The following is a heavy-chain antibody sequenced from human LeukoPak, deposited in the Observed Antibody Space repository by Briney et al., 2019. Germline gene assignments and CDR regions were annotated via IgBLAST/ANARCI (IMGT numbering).Heavy chain of an antibody. V-gene: IGHV3-20*04. CDR2: INWKGGST. CDR1: GFTFDDYG. CDR3: AKVLSSSWGYFGF. D-gene: IGHD6-13*01. J-gene: IGHJ4*02. Sequence: GGSLRLSCAASGFTFDDYGMSWVRQAPGKGLEWVSGINWKGGSTGYADSVKGRFTISRDNSKNTLYLQMNSLRVEDTAVYYCAKVLSSSWGYFGFWGQGTLVTVSS.